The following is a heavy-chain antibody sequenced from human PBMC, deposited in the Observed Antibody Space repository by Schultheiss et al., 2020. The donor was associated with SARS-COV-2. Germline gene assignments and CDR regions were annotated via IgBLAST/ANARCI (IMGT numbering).Heavy chain of an antibody. D-gene: IGHD6-19*01. CDR2: IYTSGST. CDR3: ARGGQWLDLYYFDY. CDR1: GGSISSYY. Sequence: SQTLSLTCTVSGGSISSYYWSWIRQPAGKGLEWIGRIYTSGSTNYNPSLKSRVTISVDTSKNQFSLKLSSVTAADTAVYYCARGGQWLDLYYFDYWGQGTLVTVSS. V-gene: IGHV4-4*07. J-gene: IGHJ4*02.